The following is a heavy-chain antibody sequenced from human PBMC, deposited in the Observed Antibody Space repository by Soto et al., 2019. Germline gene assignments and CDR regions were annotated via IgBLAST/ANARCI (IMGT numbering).Heavy chain of an antibody. CDR3: ARGRGYTYDHHGMDV. V-gene: IGHV1-8*02. CDR1: GYTLTSYD. J-gene: IGHJ6*02. Sequence: GASVKVSCKASGYTLTSYDIHWVRQAAGQGLEWMGWMNPNSGNTATSQKFLGRVALTRSTAISTAYMELSNLRSDDTAVYFCARGRGYTYDHHGMDVWGQGTTVTVSS. CDR2: MNPNSGNT. D-gene: IGHD5-18*01.